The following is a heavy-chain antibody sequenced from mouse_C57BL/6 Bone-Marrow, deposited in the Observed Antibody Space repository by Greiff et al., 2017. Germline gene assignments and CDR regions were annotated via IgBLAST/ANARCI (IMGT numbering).Heavy chain of an antibody. J-gene: IGHJ1*03. CDR3: ASREDYYSNYFDV. Sequence: QVQLKQSGAELARPGASVKLSCKASGYTFTSYGISWVKQRTGQGLEWIGEIYPRSGNTYYNEKFKGKATLTADKSSSTAYMELRSLTSEDSAVYFCASREDYYSNYFDVWGTGTTVTVSS. CDR2: IYPRSGNT. D-gene: IGHD2-5*01. CDR1: GYTFTSYG. V-gene: IGHV1-81*01.